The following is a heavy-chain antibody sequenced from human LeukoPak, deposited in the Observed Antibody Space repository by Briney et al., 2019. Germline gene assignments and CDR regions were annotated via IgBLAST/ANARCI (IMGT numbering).Heavy chain of an antibody. Sequence: GGSLRLSCAASGFTFDDYAMHWVRQAPGKGLEWVSGISWNSGSIGYADSVKGRFTISRDNAKSSLYPQMNSLRAEDTALYYCAKVGDSSSWHIDYWGQGTLVTVSS. D-gene: IGHD6-13*01. J-gene: IGHJ4*02. V-gene: IGHV3-9*01. CDR3: AKVGDSSSWHIDY. CDR2: ISWNSGSI. CDR1: GFTFDDYA.